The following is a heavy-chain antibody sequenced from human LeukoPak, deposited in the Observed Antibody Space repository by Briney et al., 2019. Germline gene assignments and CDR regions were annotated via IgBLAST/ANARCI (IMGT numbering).Heavy chain of an antibody. D-gene: IGHD3-22*01. Sequence: GGSLRLSCAASGFTFSSYAMHWVRQAPGKGLEWVANIKQDGSEIHYVDSVKGRFTISRDNAKNSLYLQMNSLRAEDTAVYYCAVFRMDYDTSGHSSYFDYWGQGTLVTVSS. CDR2: IKQDGSEI. CDR1: GFTFSSYA. J-gene: IGHJ4*02. V-gene: IGHV3-7*01. CDR3: AVFRMDYDTSGHSSYFDY.